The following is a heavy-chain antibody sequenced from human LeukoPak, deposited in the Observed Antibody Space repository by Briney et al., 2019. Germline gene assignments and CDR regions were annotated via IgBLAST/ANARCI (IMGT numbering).Heavy chain of an antibody. Sequence: PSETLSLTCTVSGVSISSGGYDWRWIRQDPGKGREWIEYRYYSGSTYDHPSLKSRVTISVDTSKNQFSLKLSSVTAADTAVYCCARDGYGNWFDPWGQGTLVTVSS. V-gene: IGHV4-31*03. CDR1: GVSISSGGYD. J-gene: IGHJ5*02. CDR3: ARDGYGNWFDP. CDR2: RYYSGST. D-gene: IGHD1-1*01.